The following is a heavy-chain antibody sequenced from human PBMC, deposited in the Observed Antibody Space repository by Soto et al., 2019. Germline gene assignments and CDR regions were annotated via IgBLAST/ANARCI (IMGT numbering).Heavy chain of an antibody. V-gene: IGHV1-18*01. CDR2: ISAHNGNT. CDR3: AKVLSGTYFDDSDY. D-gene: IGHD1-26*01. J-gene: IGHJ4*02. Sequence: ASVKVSCKASGYTFNKHASRWVRQARGQGLEWMGWISAHNGNTNSAPKFQGRLTMTTDTPTSTAYMELRSLRSDDTAVYYCAKVLSGTYFDDSDYWGQGTLVTVSS. CDR1: GYTFNKHA.